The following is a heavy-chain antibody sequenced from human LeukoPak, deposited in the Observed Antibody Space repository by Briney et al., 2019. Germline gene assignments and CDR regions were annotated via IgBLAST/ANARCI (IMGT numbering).Heavy chain of an antibody. V-gene: IGHV3-21*01. CDR2: ISTSSSYI. D-gene: IGHD3-10*01. CDR3: ARVDPGSYLMFYYVDF. Sequence: PGGSLRLSCAASGFTFSNHNMNWVRQAPGKGLEWVSSISTSSSYIYYADSVKGRFPISRDNAKNSLYLQMNSLRAEDTAVYYCARVDPGSYLMFYYVDFWGQGTLVTGSS. J-gene: IGHJ4*02. CDR1: GFTFSNHN.